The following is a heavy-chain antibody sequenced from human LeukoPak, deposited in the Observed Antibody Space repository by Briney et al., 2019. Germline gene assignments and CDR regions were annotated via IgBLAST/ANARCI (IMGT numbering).Heavy chain of an antibody. D-gene: IGHD3-9*01. Sequence: ASVKVSCKSSGGTFSGYAISWVRQAPGQGLEWMGWISAYNGNTNYAQKLQGRVTMTTDTSTSTAYMELRSLRSDDTAVYYCARGGRYFDWTEDYWGQGTLVTVSS. CDR3: ARGGRYFDWTEDY. J-gene: IGHJ4*02. CDR2: ISAYNGNT. CDR1: GGTFSGYA. V-gene: IGHV1-18*01.